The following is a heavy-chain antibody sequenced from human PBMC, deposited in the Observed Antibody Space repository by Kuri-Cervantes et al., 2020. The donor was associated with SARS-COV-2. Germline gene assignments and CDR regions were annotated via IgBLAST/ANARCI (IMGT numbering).Heavy chain of an antibody. Sequence: GESLKISCAASGFTFSSYGMHWVRQAPGKGLEWVAFIWYDGSNKYYADSVKGRFTISRDNFKNTVYLQMNSLRAEDTAVYYCARNHSMDVWGTGTAVTVSS. CDR1: GFTFSSYG. V-gene: IGHV3-33*01. CDR3: ARNHSMDV. J-gene: IGHJ6*03. CDR2: IWYDGSNK.